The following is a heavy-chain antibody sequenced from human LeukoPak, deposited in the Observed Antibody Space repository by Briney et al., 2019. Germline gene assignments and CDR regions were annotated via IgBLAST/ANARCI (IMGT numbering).Heavy chain of an antibody. Sequence: PGGSLRLSCAASGFTFDDYGMSWVRQAPGKGLEWVSGINWNGGSTGYADSVKGRFTISRDNAKNSLYLQINSLRAEDTALYYCARDQSAGYSSNDFDYWGQGTLVTVSS. CDR1: GFTFDDYG. J-gene: IGHJ4*02. D-gene: IGHD6-13*01. CDR2: INWNGGST. CDR3: ARDQSAGYSSNDFDY. V-gene: IGHV3-20*04.